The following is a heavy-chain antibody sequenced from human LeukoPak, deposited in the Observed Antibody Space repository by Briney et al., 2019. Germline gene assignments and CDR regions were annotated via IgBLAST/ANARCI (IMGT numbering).Heavy chain of an antibody. J-gene: IGHJ4*02. Sequence: GASVKVSCKASGYTFTSYDINWVRQATGQGLEWMGWMNPNSGNTGYAQKFQGNVNMTRNTSISTAYMELRRLRSEDTAVYYCAREVGGYSYGTRNPFDYWGQGTLVTVSS. CDR1: GYTFTSYD. D-gene: IGHD5-18*01. CDR3: AREVGGYSYGTRNPFDY. CDR2: MNPNSGNT. V-gene: IGHV1-8*01.